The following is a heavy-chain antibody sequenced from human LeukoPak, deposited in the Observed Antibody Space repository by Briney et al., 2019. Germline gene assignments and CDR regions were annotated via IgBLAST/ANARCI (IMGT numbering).Heavy chain of an antibody. D-gene: IGHD3-22*01. J-gene: IGHJ4*02. CDR3: ARAIYDSSGSGDY. V-gene: IGHV3-11*04. Sequence: GGSLRLSCAASGFTFSDYYMSWIRQAPGKGLEWVSYISSSGSTIYYADSVKGRFTISRDNAKNSLYLQMNSLRDEDTAMYYCARAIYDSSGSGDYWGQGTLVTVSS. CDR1: GFTFSDYY. CDR2: ISSSGSTI.